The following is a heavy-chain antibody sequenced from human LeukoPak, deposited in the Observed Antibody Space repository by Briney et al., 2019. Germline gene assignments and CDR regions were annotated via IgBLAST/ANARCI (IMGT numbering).Heavy chain of an antibody. CDR1: GYTFTIYY. V-gene: IGHV1-46*01. CDR2: INPSGT. Sequence: ASVKVSCKASGYTFTIYYMHWVRQAPGQGLEWMGMINPSGTSYAQKFQGRVAMTRDTSTSTVYMELSSLRSEDTAVYYCARGVGGHCSSTSCYIGSPWFDPWGQGTLVTVSS. CDR3: ARGVGGHCSSTSCYIGSPWFDP. D-gene: IGHD2-2*02. J-gene: IGHJ5*02.